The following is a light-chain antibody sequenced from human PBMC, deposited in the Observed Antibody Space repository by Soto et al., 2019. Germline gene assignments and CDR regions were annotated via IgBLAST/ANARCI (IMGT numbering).Light chain of an antibody. V-gene: IGLV2-14*01. Sequence: QSALTQPASVSGSPGQPITISCTGTSSDVGGHNYVSWYQQHPGKAPKLMIYDVSNRPSGVSNRFSGSKSGNTASLTISGLQAEDEADYYCSSYTSSSTPYVFGTGTQLTVL. CDR1: SSDVGGHNY. CDR3: SSYTSSSTPYV. J-gene: IGLJ1*01. CDR2: DVS.